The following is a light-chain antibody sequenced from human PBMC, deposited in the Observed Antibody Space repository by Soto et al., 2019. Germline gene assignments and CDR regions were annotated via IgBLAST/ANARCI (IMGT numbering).Light chain of an antibody. V-gene: IGKV2-28*01. CDR3: LQAVQTPPT. Sequence: DIVMTQSPLSLSVTPGEPASISCRSSQSLLHSNGYNYLDWYLQKPGQSPLLRIYLGYNRASGVPDRFSASGSGTDFTLKISRVEAEDVGVYYCLQAVQTPPTFGGGTKVEIK. J-gene: IGKJ4*01. CDR1: QSLLHSNGYNY. CDR2: LGY.